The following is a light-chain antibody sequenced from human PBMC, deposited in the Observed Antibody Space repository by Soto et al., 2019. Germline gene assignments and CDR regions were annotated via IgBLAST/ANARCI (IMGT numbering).Light chain of an antibody. J-gene: IGLJ2*01. V-gene: IGLV2-14*01. CDR2: DVT. CDR3: SSYTSSSTLVI. CDR1: SSDVGGYDS. Sequence: QSVLTQPASASGSPGQSITISCTGSSSDVGGYDSVSWYQQHPGKVPKLMIYDVTNRPSGVSNRFSGSKSGNTASLTISGLQAEDEADYYCSSYTSSSTLVIFGGGTKLTVL.